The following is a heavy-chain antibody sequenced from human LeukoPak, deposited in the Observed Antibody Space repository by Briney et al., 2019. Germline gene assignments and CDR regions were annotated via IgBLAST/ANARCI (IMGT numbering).Heavy chain of an antibody. D-gene: IGHD6-19*01. V-gene: IGHV4-59*01. J-gene: IGHJ4*02. CDR2: IHYTGST. CDR1: GGSINNYY. Sequence: SETLSLTCIVSGGSINNYYWSWIRQPPGKELEWIGYIHYTGSTNYNPSLNSRVTISVDTSKNQFFLRLSSVTAADTAVYFCARGGWSLDFWGREPWSPSPQ. CDR3: ARGGWSLDF.